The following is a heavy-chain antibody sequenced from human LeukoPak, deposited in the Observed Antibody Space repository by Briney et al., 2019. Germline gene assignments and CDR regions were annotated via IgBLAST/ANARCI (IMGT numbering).Heavy chain of an antibody. CDR1: GGSISTYY. CDR3: ARGGDYSNYEGLDY. J-gene: IGHJ4*02. Sequence: SETLSLTCTVSGGSISTYYWNWIRQPPGKGLEWIGYIYHSGSTNYNPSLQSRVTISVDTSKNQFSLNLNSVTAADTAVYYCARGGDYSNYEGLDYWGQGTLVTVSS. V-gene: IGHV4-59*12. CDR2: IYHSGST. D-gene: IGHD4-11*01.